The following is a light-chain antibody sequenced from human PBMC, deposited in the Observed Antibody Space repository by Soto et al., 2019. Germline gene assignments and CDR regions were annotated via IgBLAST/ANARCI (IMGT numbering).Light chain of an antibody. V-gene: IGKV1-39*01. CDR2: AAS. Sequence: DIQMTQSPSSLSASVGDRVTITCQASQSISSYLNWYQQKPGKAPKLLIYAASSLQSGVPSRFSGSGSGTDFTLTISSLRPEDFATYYCQQSYSTPPWTFGQGTKVEIK. CDR1: QSISSY. J-gene: IGKJ1*01. CDR3: QQSYSTPPWT.